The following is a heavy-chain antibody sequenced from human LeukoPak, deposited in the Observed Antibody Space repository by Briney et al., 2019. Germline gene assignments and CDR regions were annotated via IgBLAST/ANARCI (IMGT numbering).Heavy chain of an antibody. CDR2: ISAYNGNT. CDR1: GYTFTSYG. CDR3: ARDGRLGTGRGVNAFDI. Sequence: ASVKVSCKASGYTFTSYGISWVRQAPGQGLEWMGWISAYNGNTNYAQKLQGRVTMTTDTSTSTAYMELRSLRSDDTAVYYCARDGRLGTGRGVNAFDIWGQGTMVTVSS. D-gene: IGHD3-10*01. V-gene: IGHV1-18*01. J-gene: IGHJ3*02.